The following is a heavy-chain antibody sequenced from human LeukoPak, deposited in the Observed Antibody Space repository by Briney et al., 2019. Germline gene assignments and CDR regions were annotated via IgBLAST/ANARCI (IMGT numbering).Heavy chain of an antibody. CDR3: ARDSSRTTDGY. CDR2: ISSSSSTI. V-gene: IGHV3-48*01. Sequence: GGSLRLSCAASGFTFSRFSMNWVRQAPGKGLEWVSYISSSSSTIYYADSVKGRFTISRDNAKNSLYLQMNSLRAEDTAVYYCARDSSRTTDGYWGQGTLVTVSS. J-gene: IGHJ4*02. CDR1: GFTFSRFS. D-gene: IGHD1-1*01.